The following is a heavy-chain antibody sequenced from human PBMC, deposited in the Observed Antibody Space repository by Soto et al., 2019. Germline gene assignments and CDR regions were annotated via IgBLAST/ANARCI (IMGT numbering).Heavy chain of an antibody. V-gene: IGHV3-21*01. CDR1: GFTFNTYS. D-gene: IGHD3-22*01. CDR2: ISSSSSYI. Sequence: EVPLVESGGGLVKPGGSLRLSCAASGFTFNTYSMNWVRQAPGKGLEWVSSISSSSSYIYYADSVKGRFAISRDNATNSLYLQMNSLRAEDTAVYYCARGHDPFSSGYPYYYYYGMDVWGQGTTVTVSS. CDR3: ARGHDPFSSGYPYYYYYGMDV. J-gene: IGHJ6*02.